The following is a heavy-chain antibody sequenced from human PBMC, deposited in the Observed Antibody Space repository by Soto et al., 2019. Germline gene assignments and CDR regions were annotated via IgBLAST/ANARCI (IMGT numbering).Heavy chain of an antibody. D-gene: IGHD3-3*01. Sequence: SETLSLTCAVSGGSISTNQWWNWVRQAPGKGLEWIGEIFHVGSTNYNPSLKSRVIISVDKSKNQFSLNLSSVTAADTAVYYCARLQPDTSGYYFDHWGQGALVTVSS. V-gene: IGHV4-4*02. CDR2: IFHVGST. J-gene: IGHJ4*02. CDR1: GGSISTNQW. CDR3: ARLQPDTSGYYFDH.